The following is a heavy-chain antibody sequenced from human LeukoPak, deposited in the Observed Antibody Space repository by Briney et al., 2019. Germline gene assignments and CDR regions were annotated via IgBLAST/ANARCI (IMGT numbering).Heavy chain of an antibody. J-gene: IGHJ4*02. CDR2: IYSGGST. Sequence: GWSLRLSCAASASGSTLSNSWMSGVRQAPGRGLEWVSVIYSGGSTYYAGSVKGRFNIFRDNSKNTLYLQMNNLKVEENAVYFCARYHTALNYWGQGTLVTASS. D-gene: IGHD5-18*01. CDR1: GSTLSNSW. V-gene: IGHV3-53*01. CDR3: ARYHTALNY.